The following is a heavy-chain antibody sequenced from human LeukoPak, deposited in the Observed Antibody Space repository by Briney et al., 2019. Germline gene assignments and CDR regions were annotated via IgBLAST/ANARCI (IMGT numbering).Heavy chain of an antibody. CDR1: GFTFSSYA. CDR3: ASSYGSNKNPFEY. J-gene: IGHJ4*02. D-gene: IGHD4-23*01. CDR2: ISSSGDST. V-gene: IGHV3-64*01. Sequence: GGPLRLSCAASGFTFSSYAMHWVRQAPGKGLEYVSAISSSGDSTYYANSVRGRFTISRDNSKNTLYLQMGSLRAEDTAVYYCASSYGSNKNPFEYWGQGTLVTVSS.